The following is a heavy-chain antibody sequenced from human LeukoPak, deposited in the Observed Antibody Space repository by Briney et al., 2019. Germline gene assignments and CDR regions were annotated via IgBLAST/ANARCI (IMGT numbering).Heavy chain of an antibody. V-gene: IGHV3-66*01. CDR2: FYSGGGT. J-gene: IGHJ4*02. D-gene: IGHD1-26*01. Sequence: AGSLRLSCAASGFTVSNNYMTWVRQAPGKGLEWVSVFYSGGGTYYADSVQGRFTISRDNSKNTLYLQMNSLRAEDTAVYYCARDQGGSNDYWGQGTLVTVSS. CDR3: ARDQGGSNDY. CDR1: GFTVSNNY.